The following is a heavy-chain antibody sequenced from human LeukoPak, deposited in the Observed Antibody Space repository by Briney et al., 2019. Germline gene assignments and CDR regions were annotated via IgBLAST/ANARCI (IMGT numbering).Heavy chain of an antibody. Sequence: GGSLRLSCAASGFTFSSYAMSWVRQAPGKGLEWVSALSGSGGSTYYADSVKGRFTISRDNSKNTLYLQMNSLRAEDTAVYYCAKDWARKTTGNWFDPWGQGTLVTVSS. V-gene: IGHV3-23*01. J-gene: IGHJ5*02. CDR1: GFTFSSYA. D-gene: IGHD4-17*01. CDR2: LSGSGGST. CDR3: AKDWARKTTGNWFDP.